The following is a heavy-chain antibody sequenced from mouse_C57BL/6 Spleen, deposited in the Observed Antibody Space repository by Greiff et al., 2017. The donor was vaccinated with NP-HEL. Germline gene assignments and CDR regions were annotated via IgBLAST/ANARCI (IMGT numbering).Heavy chain of an antibody. Sequence: QVQLQQSGAELARPGASVKLSCKASGYTFTSYGISWVKQRTGQGLEWIGELYPRSGNTYYNEKFKGKATLTADKSSSTAYMELRSLTSEDSAVYFCARSGDYYGSSHPYYAMDYWGQGTSVTVSS. CDR3: ARSGDYYGSSHPYYAMDY. D-gene: IGHD1-1*01. J-gene: IGHJ4*01. V-gene: IGHV1-81*01. CDR1: GYTFTSYG. CDR2: LYPRSGNT.